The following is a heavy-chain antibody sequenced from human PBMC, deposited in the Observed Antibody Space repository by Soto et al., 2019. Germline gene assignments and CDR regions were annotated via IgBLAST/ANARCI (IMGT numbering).Heavy chain of an antibody. Sequence: QVQLVQSGAEVKKPGASVKVSCKASGFTFSAYYIYWVRQAPGQGLEWIGWINSNSGGTNNAQKFQGRVTMTRDTSTSTVYMELGALIPDDTAVYYCARSLLDEYSSSWRSAYYGMDVWGQGTTVTGSS. D-gene: IGHD6-13*01. V-gene: IGHV1-2*02. CDR2: INSNSGGT. CDR1: GFTFSAYY. CDR3: ARSLLDEYSSSWRSAYYGMDV. J-gene: IGHJ6*02.